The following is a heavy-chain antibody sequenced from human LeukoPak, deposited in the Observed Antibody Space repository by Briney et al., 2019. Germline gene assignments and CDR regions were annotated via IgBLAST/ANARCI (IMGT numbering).Heavy chain of an antibody. D-gene: IGHD3-9*01. V-gene: IGHV3-23*01. Sequence: PGGSLRLSCAASGFTFSSYAMSWVRQAPGKGLEWVSAISGSGGSTYYADSVKGRFTISRDNSKNTLYLQMNSLRAEDTAVYYCAKRRRYDIFTGYDYWGQGTLVTVSS. CDR2: ISGSGGST. CDR3: AKRRRYDIFTGYDY. CDR1: GFTFSSYA. J-gene: IGHJ4*02.